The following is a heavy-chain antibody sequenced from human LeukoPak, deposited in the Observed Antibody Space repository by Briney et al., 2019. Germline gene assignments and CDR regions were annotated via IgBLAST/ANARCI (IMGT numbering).Heavy chain of an antibody. Sequence: GESLKISCQISGYKFVSYWIGWVRQMPGKGLEWMGIIYPADSDTRYSPSFQGQVTISVDKSISTAYLQWSSLKASDTAIYYCAGRGTGTTLAFDYWGQGTLVTVSS. J-gene: IGHJ4*02. CDR1: GYKFVSYW. V-gene: IGHV5-51*01. CDR3: AGRGTGTTLAFDY. CDR2: IYPADSDT. D-gene: IGHD1-1*01.